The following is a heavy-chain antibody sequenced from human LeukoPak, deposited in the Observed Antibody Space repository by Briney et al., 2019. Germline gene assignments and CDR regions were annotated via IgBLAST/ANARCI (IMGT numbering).Heavy chain of an antibody. CDR2: IYYSGST. CDR1: GGSISSGGYY. CDR3: ATVSGTSSILY. Sequence: SETLSLTCTVSGGSISSGGYYWSWIRQHPGKGLEWIGYIYYSGSTYYNPSLKSRLNISVDTSKNQFSLRLTSVTAADTAVYYCATVSGTSSILYWGQGTLVIVSS. V-gene: IGHV4-61*08. D-gene: IGHD2-2*01. J-gene: IGHJ4*02.